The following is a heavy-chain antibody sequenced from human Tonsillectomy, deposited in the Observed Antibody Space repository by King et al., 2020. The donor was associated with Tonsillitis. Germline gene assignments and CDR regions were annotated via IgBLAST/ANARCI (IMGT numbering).Heavy chain of an antibody. CDR2: IYYSGST. V-gene: IGHV4-30-4*01. Sequence: QLQESGPGLVKHSQTLSLTCTVSGGSISSGDYYWSWIRQPPGKGLEWIGYIYYSGSTYYNPSLKSRVTISVDTSKNQFSLKLSSVTAADTAVYYCARDEGYYSYAFDIWGQGTMVTVSS. CDR3: ARDEGYYSYAFDI. D-gene: IGHD2-8*01. CDR1: GGSISSGDYY. J-gene: IGHJ3*02.